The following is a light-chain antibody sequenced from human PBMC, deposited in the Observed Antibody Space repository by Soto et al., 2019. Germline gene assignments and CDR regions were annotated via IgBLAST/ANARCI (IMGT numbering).Light chain of an antibody. J-gene: IGKJ1*01. V-gene: IGKV3-20*01. CDR2: GAS. CDR3: KHYGSTPTT. CDR1: QSVSSSY. Sequence: EFVLTQSPGTLSLSPGERATLSCRASQSVSSSYLVWYQQRPGQAPRLLIYGASSRATGIPDRFRGGGSGTDFTLTISRLEPEDFAVYYCKHYGSTPTTFGQGTMVDIK.